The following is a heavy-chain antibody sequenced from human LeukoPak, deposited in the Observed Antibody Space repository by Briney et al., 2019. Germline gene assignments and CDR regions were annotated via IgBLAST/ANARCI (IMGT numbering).Heavy chain of an antibody. Sequence: ASVKVSCKASGYTFTNYGITWVRQAPGQGLEWMGWISAYNGDTNYAQKLQGRVTMTTDTSTSTAYMELRSQRSDDTAMYYCAREFASTVLMVNWFDPWGQGTLVSVSS. D-gene: IGHD2-8*01. CDR3: AREFASTVLMVNWFDP. V-gene: IGHV1-18*01. J-gene: IGHJ5*02. CDR2: ISAYNGDT. CDR1: GYTFTNYG.